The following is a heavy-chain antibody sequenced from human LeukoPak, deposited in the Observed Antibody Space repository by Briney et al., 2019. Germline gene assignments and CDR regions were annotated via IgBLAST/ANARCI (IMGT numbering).Heavy chain of an antibody. D-gene: IGHD1-1*01. J-gene: IGHJ4*02. CDR2: IRYDGSNE. CDR1: GFTFSHFG. CDR3: AVNWNVDH. V-gene: IGHV3-30*02. Sequence: GGSLRLSCAASGFTFSHFGMHWVRQAPGEGLEWVAFIRYDGSNEYYADTVKGRFTISRDNSKNTLYLQMNSLRAEDTAVYYCAVNWNVDHWGQGTLVTVSS.